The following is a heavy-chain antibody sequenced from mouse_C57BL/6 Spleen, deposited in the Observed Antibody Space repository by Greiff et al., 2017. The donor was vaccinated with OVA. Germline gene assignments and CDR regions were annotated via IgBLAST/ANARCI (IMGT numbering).Heavy chain of an antibody. J-gene: IGHJ2*01. CDR3: TTWGLRRRAY. CDR1: GFNIKDDY. D-gene: IGHD2-4*01. CDR2: IDPENGDT. Sequence: EVKLVESGAELVRPGASVKLSCTASGFNIKDDYMHWVKQRPEQGLEWIGWIDPENGDTEYASKFQGKATITADTSSNTAYLQLSSLTSEDTAVYYGTTWGLRRRAYWGQGTTLTVAS. V-gene: IGHV14-4*01.